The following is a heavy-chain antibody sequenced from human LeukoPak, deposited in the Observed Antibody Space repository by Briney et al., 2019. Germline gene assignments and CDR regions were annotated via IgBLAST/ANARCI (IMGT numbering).Heavy chain of an antibody. CDR3: ARGFDDILTGYAFDI. V-gene: IGHV1-8*03. J-gene: IGHJ3*02. CDR2: MNPNSGNT. Sequence: GASVKVSCKASGYTFTSYGINWVRQATGQGLEWMGWMNPNSGNTGYAQKFQGRVTITRNTSISTAYMELSSLRSEDTAVYYCARGFDDILTGYAFDIWGQGTMVTVSS. CDR1: GYTFTSYG. D-gene: IGHD3-9*01.